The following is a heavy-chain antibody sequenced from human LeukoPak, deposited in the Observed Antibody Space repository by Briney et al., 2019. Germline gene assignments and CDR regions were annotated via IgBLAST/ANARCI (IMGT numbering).Heavy chain of an antibody. CDR3: ARLRRGAGRATSKWVYYYYMDV. J-gene: IGHJ6*03. D-gene: IGHD3-10*01. CDR2: IKQDGSEK. Sequence: GGSLRLSCAASGFTFSSYWMSWVRQAPGKGLEWVANIKQDGSEKYYVDSVKGRFTISRDNAKNSLYLQMNSLRAEDTAVNYCARLRRGAGRATSKWVYYYYMDVWGKGTTVTVSS. CDR1: GFTFSSYW. V-gene: IGHV3-7*01.